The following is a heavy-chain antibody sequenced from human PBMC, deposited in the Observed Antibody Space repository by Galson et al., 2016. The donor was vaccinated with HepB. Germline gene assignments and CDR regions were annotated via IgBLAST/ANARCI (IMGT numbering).Heavy chain of an antibody. V-gene: IGHV1-46*01. D-gene: IGHD3-22*01. CDR3: ARDSSTYYYDSSGYYHYWYFDL. CDR2: INPSGGST. Sequence: SVKVSCKASGYTFTSYYMHWVRQAPGQGLEWMGIINPSGGSTSYAQKFQGRVTMTRDTSTSTVYMELSSLRSEDTAVYYCARDSSTYYYDSSGYYHYWYFDLWGRGTLVTVSS. J-gene: IGHJ2*01. CDR1: GYTFTSYY.